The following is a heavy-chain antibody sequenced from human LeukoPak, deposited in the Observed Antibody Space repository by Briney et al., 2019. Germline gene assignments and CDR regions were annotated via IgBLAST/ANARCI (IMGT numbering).Heavy chain of an antibody. CDR2: IYTSGRT. CDR1: GGSISSSY. CDR3: ARGYGSGSYST. V-gene: IGHV4-4*07. J-gene: IGHJ5*02. D-gene: IGHD3-10*01. Sequence: PSETLSLTCSVSGGSISSSYLSWIRQPAGKGLEWIGRIYTSGRTVYNPSLKNRVTMSIDTSENQFSLKLSSVTAADTAVYYCARGYGSGSYSTWGQGTLVSVSS.